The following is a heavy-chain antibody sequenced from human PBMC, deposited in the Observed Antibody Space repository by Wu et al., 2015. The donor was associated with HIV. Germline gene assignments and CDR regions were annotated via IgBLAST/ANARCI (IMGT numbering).Heavy chain of an antibody. D-gene: IGHD4/OR15-4a*01. CDR2: IIPVLGAA. CDR1: GGNFIKET. CDR3: ARGFIKDMTIASFYYYVMDV. V-gene: IGHV1-69*08. Sequence: QVQLVQSGAEVKKSGSSVKVSCKASGGNFIKETVTWIRQVPGQGFEWMGGIIPVLGAANYAQKFQGRLSISADKSKTTVYMELSGLRSEDTAVYYCARGFIKDMTIASFYYYVMDVWGQGTTVTVSS. J-gene: IGHJ6*02.